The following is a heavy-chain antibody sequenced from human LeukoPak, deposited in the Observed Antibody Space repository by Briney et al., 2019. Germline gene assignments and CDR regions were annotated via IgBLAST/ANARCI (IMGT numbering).Heavy chain of an antibody. J-gene: IGHJ4*02. D-gene: IGHD3-3*01. CDR2: IKQDGSEK. Sequence: PGGSLRLSCAASGFTFSSYWMHWVRQAPGKGLEWVANIKQDGSEKYYVDSVKGRFTISRDNAKNSLYLQMNSLRAEDTAVYYCARGGLDFWSGYYDYWGQGTLVTVSS. CDR3: ARGGLDFWSGYYDY. V-gene: IGHV3-7*04. CDR1: GFTFSSYW.